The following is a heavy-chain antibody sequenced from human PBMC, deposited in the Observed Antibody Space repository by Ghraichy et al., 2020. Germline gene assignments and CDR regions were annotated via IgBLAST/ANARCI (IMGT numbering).Heavy chain of an antibody. Sequence: GGSLRLSCTASGFTFLDYHMDWVRQAPGKGLEWVARIRNKANSYTTEYAASVKGRFTISRDDSKTSLYLQMENLITEDTAVYYCTTLFSTISSGGYWGPGTLIAVSS. CDR2: IRNKANSYTT. J-gene: IGHJ4*02. V-gene: IGHV3-72*01. CDR1: GFTFLDYH. D-gene: IGHD6-6*01. CDR3: TTLFSTISSGGY.